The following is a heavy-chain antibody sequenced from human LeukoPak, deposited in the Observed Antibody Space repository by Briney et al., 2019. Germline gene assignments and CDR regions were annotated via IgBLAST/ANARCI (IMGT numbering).Heavy chain of an antibody. J-gene: IGHJ6*02. V-gene: IGHV3-30*03. CDR1: GFTFSSYG. Sequence: GGSLRLSCAASGFTFSSYGMHWVRQAPGKGLEWVAVISYDGSNQYYADSVKGRFTISRDNSKNTLYLQMNSLTAEDTAVYYCALVVAATPYYYGMDVWGQGTTVTVSS. D-gene: IGHD2-15*01. CDR3: ALVVAATPYYYGMDV. CDR2: ISYDGSNQ.